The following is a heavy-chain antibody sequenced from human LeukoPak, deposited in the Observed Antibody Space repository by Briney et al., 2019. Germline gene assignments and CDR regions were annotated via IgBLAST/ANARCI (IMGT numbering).Heavy chain of an antibody. Sequence: SETLSLTCTVSGGSISSYYWSWIRQPPGKGLKWIGYIYYSGSTNYNPSLKSRVTISVDTSKNQFSLKLSSVTAADTAVYYCARTSGSYFYYYGMDVWGQGTTVTVSS. CDR3: ARTSGSYFYYYGMDV. V-gene: IGHV4-59*01. D-gene: IGHD1-26*01. CDR1: GGSISSYY. J-gene: IGHJ6*02. CDR2: IYYSGST.